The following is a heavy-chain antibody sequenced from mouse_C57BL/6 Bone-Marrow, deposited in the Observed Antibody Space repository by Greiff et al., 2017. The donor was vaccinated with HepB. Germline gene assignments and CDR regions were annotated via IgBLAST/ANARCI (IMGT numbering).Heavy chain of an antibody. CDR2: IYPGDGDT. CDR1: GYAFSSSW. Sequence: QVQLKESGPELVKPGASVKISCKASGYAFSSSWMNWVKQRPGKGLEWIGRIYPGDGDTNYNGKFKGKATLTADKSSSTAYMQLSSLTSEDSAVYFCARPITTVGDYFDYWGQGTTLTVSS. V-gene: IGHV1-82*01. CDR3: ARPITTVGDYFDY. D-gene: IGHD1-1*01. J-gene: IGHJ2*01.